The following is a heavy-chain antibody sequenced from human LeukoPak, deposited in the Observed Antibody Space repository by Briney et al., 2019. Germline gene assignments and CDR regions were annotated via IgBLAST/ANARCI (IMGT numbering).Heavy chain of an antibody. Sequence: PGGSLRLSCAASGFTFSDHALHWVRQAPGKGLQYVSAISRNGTRTFYADSVKDRFTISRDKSTKTLYLQMGSLRVEDMGVYYCVRDSFYTGYDRGFGYWGQGTLVTVS. D-gene: IGHD5-12*01. CDR1: GFTFSDHA. J-gene: IGHJ4*02. CDR2: ISRNGTRT. V-gene: IGHV3-64*02. CDR3: VRDSFYTGYDRGFGY.